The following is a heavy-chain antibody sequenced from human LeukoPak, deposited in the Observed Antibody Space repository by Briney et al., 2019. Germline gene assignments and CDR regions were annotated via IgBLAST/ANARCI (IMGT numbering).Heavy chain of an antibody. CDR2: ITWDGGTT. D-gene: IGHD2-2*01. CDR1: GFTFYDYT. J-gene: IGHJ4*02. CDR3: TKDRYIPTTSCPLDY. V-gene: IGHV3-43*01. Sequence: GGSLRLSCAASGFTFYDYTFHGVRQAPGKGREWVSLITWDGGTTYYADSVRGRFTISRDNSKNSVHLQMNSLSTEDTALYYCTKDRYIPTTSCPLDYWGQRTLVTVS.